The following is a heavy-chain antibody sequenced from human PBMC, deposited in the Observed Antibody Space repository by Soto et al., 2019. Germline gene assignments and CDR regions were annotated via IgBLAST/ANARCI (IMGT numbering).Heavy chain of an antibody. CDR1: GGSISSGDYY. Sequence: SETLSLTCAVSGGSISSGDYYWSWIRQPPGKGLEWIGYIYYSGSTYYNPSLKSRVTISVDTSKNQFSLKLSSVTAADTAVYYCARVGYYDSSGYYSLDAFDIWGQGTMVTVSS. J-gene: IGHJ3*02. V-gene: IGHV4-30-4*01. CDR3: ARVGYYDSSGYYSLDAFDI. D-gene: IGHD3-22*01. CDR2: IYYSGST.